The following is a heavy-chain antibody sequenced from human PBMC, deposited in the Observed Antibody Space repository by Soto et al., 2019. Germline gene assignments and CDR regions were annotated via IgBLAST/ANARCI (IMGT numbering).Heavy chain of an antibody. CDR1: GGSISSGGYY. Sequence: SETLSLTCTVSGGSISSGGYYWSWIRQHPGKGLEWIGYIYYSGSTYYNPSLKSRVTISVDTSKNQFSLKLSSVTAADTAVYYCASGSTGYSSSWYPSIDYWGQGTLVTVSS. J-gene: IGHJ4*02. V-gene: IGHV4-31*03. CDR2: IYYSGST. D-gene: IGHD6-13*01. CDR3: ASGSTGYSSSWYPSIDY.